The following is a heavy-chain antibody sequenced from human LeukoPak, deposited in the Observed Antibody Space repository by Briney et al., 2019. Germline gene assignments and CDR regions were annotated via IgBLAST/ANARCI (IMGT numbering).Heavy chain of an antibody. Sequence: PGGSLRLSCAASGFTFSSYEMNWVRQAPGKGLEWVSYISSSGSTIYYADSVKGRFTISRDNAKNSLYLQMNSLRPEDTALYYCAKSSLALLTDHPWLFDPWGQGTLVTVSS. J-gene: IGHJ5*02. CDR3: AKSSLALLTDHPWLFDP. CDR1: GFTFSSYE. CDR2: ISSSGSTI. V-gene: IGHV3-48*03. D-gene: IGHD3-9*01.